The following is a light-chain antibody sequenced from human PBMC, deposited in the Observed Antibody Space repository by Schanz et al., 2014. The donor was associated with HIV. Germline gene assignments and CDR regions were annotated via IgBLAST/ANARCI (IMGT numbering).Light chain of an antibody. V-gene: IGKV3-15*01. J-gene: IGKJ1*01. Sequence: EVLMTQSPATLSVSPGERATLSCRASQSVRSDLAWYQQRPGQAPSLLIYGASTRAPGIPARFSGSGSGTDFTLTISRLEPEDFAVYYCQHYGSSKWTFGQGTKVEIK. CDR1: QSVRSD. CDR2: GAS. CDR3: QHYGSSKWT.